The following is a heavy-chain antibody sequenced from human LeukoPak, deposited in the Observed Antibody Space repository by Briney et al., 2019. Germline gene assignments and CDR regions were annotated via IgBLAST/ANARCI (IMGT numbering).Heavy chain of an antibody. V-gene: IGHV3-48*01. Sequence: GGSLRLSCAASGFNVSYYSMNWVRQAPGKGLEWVSYISFSNSTLYYADSVRGRFTISRDKAKNSLSLQMNSLRAEDTAVYYCAGGGARSFDYWGQGILVTVS. J-gene: IGHJ4*02. CDR1: GFNVSYYS. CDR2: ISFSNSTL. D-gene: IGHD3-16*01. CDR3: AGGGARSFDY.